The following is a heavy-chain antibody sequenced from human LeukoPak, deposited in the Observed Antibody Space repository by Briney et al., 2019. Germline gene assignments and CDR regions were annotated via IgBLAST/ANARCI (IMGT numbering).Heavy chain of an antibody. CDR2: IYYSGST. Sequence: SQTLSLTCTVSGGSISSGGYYWSWIRQHPGKGLEWIGYIYYSGSTYYNPSLKSRVTISVDTSKNRFSLKLSSVTAADTAVYYCARDTAAATVDYWGQGTLVTVSS. V-gene: IGHV4-31*03. CDR3: ARDTAAATVDY. CDR1: GGSISSGGYY. J-gene: IGHJ4*02. D-gene: IGHD6-13*01.